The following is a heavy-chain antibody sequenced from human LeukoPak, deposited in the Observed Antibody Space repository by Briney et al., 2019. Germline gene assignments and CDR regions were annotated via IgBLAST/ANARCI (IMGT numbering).Heavy chain of an antibody. Sequence: PGGSLRLSCAASGFTFSSDAMSWVRQAPGKGLEWVSGISGSGGRTHYAGSVKGRFTISRDNSKNTLYLQMNSLRGEDTAVYYCAKGSVASPLSHFDYWGQGTLVTVSS. V-gene: IGHV3-23*01. D-gene: IGHD5-12*01. CDR2: ISGSGGRT. J-gene: IGHJ4*02. CDR3: AKGSVASPLSHFDY. CDR1: GFTFSSDA.